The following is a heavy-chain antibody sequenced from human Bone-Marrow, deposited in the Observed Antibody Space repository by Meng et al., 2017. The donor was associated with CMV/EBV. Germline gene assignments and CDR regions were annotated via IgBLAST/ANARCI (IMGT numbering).Heavy chain of an antibody. CDR2: TSIYKGDS. V-gene: IGHV1-18*04. D-gene: IGHD3-16*01. CDR3: AREGGEDEDLPFEY. CDR1: GYDFNTYS. Sequence: ASVKVSCKASGYDFNTYSMTWVRQAPGQGLEWMGWTSIYKGDSSFAKKFQGRVTMTRDTSTRTASMELRSLRSEDTAIYYCAREGGEDEDLPFEYWGQGTLITVSS. J-gene: IGHJ4*02.